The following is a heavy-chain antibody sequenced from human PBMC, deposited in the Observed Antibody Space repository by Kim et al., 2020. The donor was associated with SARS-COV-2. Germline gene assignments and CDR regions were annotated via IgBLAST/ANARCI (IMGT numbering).Heavy chain of an antibody. D-gene: IGHD3-10*01. CDR3: VTTGYGSGSAAGY. J-gene: IGHJ4*02. V-gene: IGHV3-64D*09. Sequence: YADSVKGRFTISRDNSKNTLYLQMSSLRAEDTAVYYCVTTGYGSGSAAGYWGQGTLVTVSS.